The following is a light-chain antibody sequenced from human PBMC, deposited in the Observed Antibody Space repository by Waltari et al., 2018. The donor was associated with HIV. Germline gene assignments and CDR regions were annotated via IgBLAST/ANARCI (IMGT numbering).Light chain of an antibody. Sequence: QSALTQPHSVSGSPGQSLTISCTVTSSYVDPFVSWYQQHPGKIPKVIIYDVNKRPSGVPDRFSGSKSGNTASLTISGLQAEDESDYYCCSHAGNLIFVFGTGTKVTVL. J-gene: IGLJ1*01. CDR2: DVN. CDR1: SSYVDPF. V-gene: IGLV2-11*01. CDR3: CSHAGNLIFV.